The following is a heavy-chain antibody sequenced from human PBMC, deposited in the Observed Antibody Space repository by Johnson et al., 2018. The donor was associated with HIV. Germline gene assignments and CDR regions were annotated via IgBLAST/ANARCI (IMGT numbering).Heavy chain of an antibody. CDR1: GFTFSNAW. CDR2: IKSKTDGETT. Sequence: VQLVESGGGLVKPGGSLRLSCAASGFTFSNAWMSWVRQAPGKGLEWVGRIKSKTDGETTDYAAPVKGRFTISRDDSKNTLYLQMNSLKTEDTAVYYCASPWGRFSTSSLDIFDIWGQGTMVTVSS. D-gene: IGHD6-6*01. J-gene: IGHJ3*02. V-gene: IGHV3-15*01. CDR3: ASPWGRFSTSSLDIFDI.